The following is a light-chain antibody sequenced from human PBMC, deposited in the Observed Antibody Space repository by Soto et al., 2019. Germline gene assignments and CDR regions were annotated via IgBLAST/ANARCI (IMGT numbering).Light chain of an antibody. J-gene: IGKJ1*01. CDR3: QYYGNSPLT. Sequence: EIVLTQSPGTLSSSPGERATLSWRASQTVTSNYLAWYHQKPGQAPRLLIYGASSRATGIPDRFSGSGSGTDFTLTITRLEPEDFAVYYCQYYGNSPLTFGQGTKVDIK. V-gene: IGKV3-20*01. CDR1: QTVTSNY. CDR2: GAS.